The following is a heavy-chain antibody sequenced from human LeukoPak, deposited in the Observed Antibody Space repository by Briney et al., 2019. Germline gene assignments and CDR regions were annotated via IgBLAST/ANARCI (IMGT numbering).Heavy chain of an antibody. CDR1: GVSFGSSSYY. D-gene: IGHD3-22*01. CDR2: IYYSGST. V-gene: IGHV4-39*01. CDR3: ARHYSDSSGYFYYYYYMDV. J-gene: IGHJ6*03. Sequence: SETLSLTCTVSGVSFGSSSYYWGWIRQPPGKGLEWIGSIYYSGSTYYNPSLKSRVTISVDTSKNQFSLKLSSVTAADTAVYYCARHYSDSSGYFYYYYYMDVWGKGTTVTVSS.